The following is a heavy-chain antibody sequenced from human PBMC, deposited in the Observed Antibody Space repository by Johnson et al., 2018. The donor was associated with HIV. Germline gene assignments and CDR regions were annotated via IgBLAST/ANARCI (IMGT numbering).Heavy chain of an antibody. V-gene: IGHV3-33*01. CDR1: GFTFNSYG. J-gene: IGHJ3*02. D-gene: IGHD6-13*01. CDR3: ATDGPCSTSWYCTFDI. Sequence: QVQLVESGGGVVQPGRSLRLSCAASGFTFNSYGMHWVRQAPGKGLEWVAVIWYDGSNKFYAESVKGRFSISRDNSKNTLYLQMNSLRADDTAVYYCATDGPCSTSWYCTFDIWGQGTMVTVSS. CDR2: IWYDGSNK.